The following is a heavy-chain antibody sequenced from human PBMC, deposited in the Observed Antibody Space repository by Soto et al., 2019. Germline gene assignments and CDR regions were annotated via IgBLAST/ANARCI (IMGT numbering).Heavy chain of an antibody. D-gene: IGHD6-19*01. CDR3: ARDRQSSGWLDAFDI. V-gene: IGHV3-53*04. Sequence: ESGGGLVQPGGSLRLSCAASGFTVSSNYMSWVRQAPGKVLEWVSVIFTGGSTYYADSVKGRFTISRHSSMNTVYLQMDSLRAEDTAVYYCARDRQSSGWLDAFDIWGQGTMVTVSS. J-gene: IGHJ3*02. CDR2: IFTGGST. CDR1: GFTVSSNY.